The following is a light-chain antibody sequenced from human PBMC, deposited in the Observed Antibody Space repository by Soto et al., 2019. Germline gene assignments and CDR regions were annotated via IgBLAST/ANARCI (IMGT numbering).Light chain of an antibody. CDR1: SSDVGGYNS. Sequence: QSALTQPASVSGSPGQSNTISCTGTSSDVGGYNSVSWYQQHPGKAPKLMIYEVSNRPSGVSNRFSGSKSGNTASLTISGPQAEDEADYYCSSYTSTSLYVFGTGTKLTVL. CDR2: EVS. CDR3: SSYTSTSLYV. V-gene: IGLV2-14*01. J-gene: IGLJ1*01.